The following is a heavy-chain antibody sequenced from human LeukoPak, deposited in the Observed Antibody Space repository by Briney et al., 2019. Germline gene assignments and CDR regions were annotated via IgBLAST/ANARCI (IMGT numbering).Heavy chain of an antibody. Sequence: GGSPRLSCAASGFTFSSYWMHWVRHAPGKGLVWVSRINSDGSSTSYADSVKGRFTISRDNAKNTLYLQMNSLRAEDTAVYYCARGRVAVAGTGVYWGQGTLVTVSS. V-gene: IGHV3-74*01. CDR1: GFTFSSYW. CDR3: ARGRVAVAGTGVY. D-gene: IGHD6-19*01. J-gene: IGHJ4*02. CDR2: INSDGSST.